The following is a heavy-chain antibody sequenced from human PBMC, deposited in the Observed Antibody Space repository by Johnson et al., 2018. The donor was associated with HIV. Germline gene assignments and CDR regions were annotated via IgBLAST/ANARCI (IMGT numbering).Heavy chain of an antibody. CDR3: ARDRGGAARDAFDI. Sequence: EVQLVESGGGVVQPGRSLRLSCAASGFTFSSYWMSWVRQAPGKGLEWVANIKQDGSEKYYVDSVKGRFTISRDNSKNTLYLQMNSLRAEDTALYYCARDRGGAARDAFDIWGQGTMVTVSS. D-gene: IGHD3-10*01. V-gene: IGHV3-7*03. CDR2: IKQDGSEK. J-gene: IGHJ3*02. CDR1: GFTFSSYW.